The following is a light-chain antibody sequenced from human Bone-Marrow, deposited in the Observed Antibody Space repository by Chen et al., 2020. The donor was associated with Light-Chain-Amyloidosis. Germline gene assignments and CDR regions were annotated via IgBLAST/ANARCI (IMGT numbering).Light chain of an antibody. J-gene: IGKJ4*01. V-gene: IGKV3-11*01. CDR3: QQHSNWPPGVT. Sequence: EIVLTQSPATLSLSPGERATLSCRASQSVSSYLAWYQQKPGQAPRLLIYDASNRATGIPARFSGSGSGTDFTLTISSLKPEDFAVYYCQQHSNWPPGVTFGGRTKVEIK. CDR1: QSVSSY. CDR2: DAS.